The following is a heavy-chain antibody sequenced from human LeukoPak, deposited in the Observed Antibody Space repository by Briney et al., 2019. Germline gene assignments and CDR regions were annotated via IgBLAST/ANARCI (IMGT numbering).Heavy chain of an antibody. J-gene: IGHJ6*02. CDR2: IYHSGST. D-gene: IGHD3-22*01. Sequence: SETLSLTCTVSGGSVSRSSYYWGWIRQPPGKGLEWIGNIYHSGSTYYNPSLKSRVTISVDTSKNQFSLKLSSVTAADTAVYHCARSYDSSGYYYYGMDVWGQGTTVTVSS. V-gene: IGHV4-39*07. CDR1: GGSVSRSSYY. CDR3: ARSYDSSGYYYYGMDV.